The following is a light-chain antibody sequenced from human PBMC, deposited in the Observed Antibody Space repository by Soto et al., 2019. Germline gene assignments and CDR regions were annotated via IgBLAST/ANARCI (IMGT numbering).Light chain of an antibody. CDR1: SSDIGGYNS. CDR3: SSYTDRNNLV. CDR2: DVS. J-gene: IGLJ1*01. Sequence: QSALTQSPSASGSPGQSVTISCTGTSSDIGGYNSVSWYQQHPGKAPKVMIYDVSKLPSGVPDRFSGSKSGNTASLTVSALQAEDEADYYCSSYTDRNNLVFGTGTKVTVL. V-gene: IGLV2-8*01.